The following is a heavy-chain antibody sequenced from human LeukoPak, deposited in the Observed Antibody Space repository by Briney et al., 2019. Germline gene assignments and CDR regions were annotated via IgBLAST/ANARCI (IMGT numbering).Heavy chain of an antibody. CDR1: GFTFSSYA. Sequence: GGSLRLSCEASGFTFSSYAMSWVRQVPGKGLEWVSAISGSGGSTYYADYVKGRFTISRDNSKSTLYLQMGSLRAEDKAVYYCVKDRWIDYWGQGALVTVSS. V-gene: IGHV3-23*01. CDR3: VKDRWIDY. D-gene: IGHD5-24*01. J-gene: IGHJ4*02. CDR2: ISGSGGST.